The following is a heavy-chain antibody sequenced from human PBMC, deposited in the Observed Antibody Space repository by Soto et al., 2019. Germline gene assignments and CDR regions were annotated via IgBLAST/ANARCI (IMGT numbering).Heavy chain of an antibody. V-gene: IGHV5-51*01. J-gene: IGHJ3*02. CDR2: IYPGDSDT. Sequence: GESLKISCKGSGYSFTSYWIGWVRQMPGKGLEWMGIIYPGDSDTRYSPSFQGQVTISADKSISTAYLQWSSLKASDTAMYYCARGGCTNGVCYKGDDAFDIWGQWTMVTVSS. CDR1: GYSFTSYW. D-gene: IGHD2-8*01. CDR3: ARGGCTNGVCYKGDDAFDI.